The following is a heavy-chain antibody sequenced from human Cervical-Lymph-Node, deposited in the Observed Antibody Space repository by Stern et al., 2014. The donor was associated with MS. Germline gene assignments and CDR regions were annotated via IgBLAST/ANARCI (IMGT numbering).Heavy chain of an antibody. Sequence: VQLVESGSELTKPGASVKVSCKASGYTFTTHAMNWVRQAPGQGLEWLGRIKTNTGHPTYAQGFTGRFVFSLDTSVSTAYLQISSLSAEDTAVYYCARSLPRGYRINWFDPWGQGTLVTVSS. CDR1: GYTFTTHA. J-gene: IGHJ5*02. CDR2: IKTNTGHP. D-gene: IGHD3-22*01. CDR3: ARSLPRGYRINWFDP. V-gene: IGHV7-4-1*02.